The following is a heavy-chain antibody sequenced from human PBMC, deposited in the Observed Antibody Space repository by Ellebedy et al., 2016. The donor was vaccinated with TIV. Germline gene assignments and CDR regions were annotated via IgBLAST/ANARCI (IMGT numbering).Heavy chain of an antibody. Sequence: GGSLRLSCAASGFTFSSYGMHWVRQAPGKGLEWVAVISYDGSNKYYADSVKGRFTISRDNSKNTLYLQMNSLRAEDTAVYYCARGGSGWLGYYYYGMDVWGQGTTVTVSS. CDR2: ISYDGSNK. D-gene: IGHD6-19*01. V-gene: IGHV3-30*03. J-gene: IGHJ6*02. CDR1: GFTFSSYG. CDR3: ARGGSGWLGYYYYGMDV.